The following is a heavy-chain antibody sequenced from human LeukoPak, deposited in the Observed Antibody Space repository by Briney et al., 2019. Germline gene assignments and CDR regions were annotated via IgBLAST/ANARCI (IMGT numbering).Heavy chain of an antibody. V-gene: IGHV1-18*01. CDR1: GYTFTSYG. CDR2: ISAYNGNT. Sequence: ASVKVSCKASGYTFTSYGISWVRQAPGQGLEWMGWISAYNGNTNYAQKLQGRVTMTTDTSTSTAYMELRSLRSDDTAVYYCAREGFRGYCSGGSCYLPNYWGQGTLVTVSS. CDR3: AREGFRGYCSGGSCYLPNY. J-gene: IGHJ4*02. D-gene: IGHD2-15*01.